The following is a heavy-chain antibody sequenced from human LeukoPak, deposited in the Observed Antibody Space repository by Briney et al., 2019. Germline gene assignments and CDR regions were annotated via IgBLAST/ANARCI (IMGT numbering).Heavy chain of an antibody. CDR3: ARATVTSALFYYYFYYMDV. V-gene: IGHV3-20*04. Sequence: RPGGSLRLSCAASGFTFDDYGMSWVRQAPGKGLEWVSGINWNGGSTGYADSVKGRFTISRDNAKNSLYLQVNSLRAEDTALYYCARATVTSALFYYYFYYMDVWGKGTTVTVSS. J-gene: IGHJ6*03. D-gene: IGHD4-17*01. CDR2: INWNGGST. CDR1: GFTFDDYG.